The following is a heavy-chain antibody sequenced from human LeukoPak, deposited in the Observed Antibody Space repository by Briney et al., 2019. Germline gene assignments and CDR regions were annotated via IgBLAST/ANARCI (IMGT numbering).Heavy chain of an antibody. J-gene: IGHJ4*02. CDR1: GFTFSGHW. D-gene: IGHD1-14*01. V-gene: IGHV3-7*01. Sequence: GGSLRLSCAASGFTFSGHWMSWVRQAPGKGLEWVANINQGGSDKYYVDSVKGRFTISRDNANNLLYLQMNSLRGEDTAVYYCTRDRLRAEDDWGQGTLVTASS. CDR2: INQGGSDK. CDR3: TRDRLRAEDD.